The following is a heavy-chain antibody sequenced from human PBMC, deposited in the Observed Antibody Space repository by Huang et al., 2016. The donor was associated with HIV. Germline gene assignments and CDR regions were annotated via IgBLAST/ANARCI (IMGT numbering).Heavy chain of an antibody. Sequence: QVQLVESGGGVVQPGRSLRLSCAASGFAFSSFAMHWIRQAPVKGLQWMAVISTDGTIKNYADCVRGRFTISRDNSKGTVYLQMNSLRPEDTAVYSCARTGSYYYGSGIYHFGDYWGQGTLVTVSP. V-gene: IGHV3-30*01. CDR2: ISTDGTIK. CDR1: GFAFSSFA. J-gene: IGHJ4*02. D-gene: IGHD3-10*01. CDR3: ARTGSYYYGSGIYHFGDY.